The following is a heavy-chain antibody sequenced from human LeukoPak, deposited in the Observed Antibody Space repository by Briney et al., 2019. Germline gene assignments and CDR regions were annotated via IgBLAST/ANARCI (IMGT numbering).Heavy chain of an antibody. V-gene: IGHV4-38-2*01. D-gene: IGHD4-11*01. CDR1: GYSISSGYY. Sequence: KPSETLSLTCAVSGYSISSGYYWGWIRPPPGKGLEWIGSVYHSGSTYYNPSLKSRVTISVDTSKNQFSLRLSSVTAADTAVYYCARHDFYSNYPHNWFDPWGQGTLVTVSS. CDR3: ARHDFYSNYPHNWFDP. CDR2: VYHSGST. J-gene: IGHJ5*02.